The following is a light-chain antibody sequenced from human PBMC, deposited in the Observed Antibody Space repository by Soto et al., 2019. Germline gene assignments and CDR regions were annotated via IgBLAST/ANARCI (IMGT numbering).Light chain of an antibody. CDR3: QQYYSTPPT. V-gene: IGKV4-1*01. CDR2: WAS. CDR1: QSILYSSNNKKY. J-gene: IGKJ1*01. Sequence: DIVMTQSPDSLAVSLGERATINCKSSQSILYSSNNKKYLAWYQQKPGQPPNLLIYWASTRESGVPDRFSGSGSGTDFTLTISSPQAEDVAVYYCQQYYSTPPTFGQGTKVEIK.